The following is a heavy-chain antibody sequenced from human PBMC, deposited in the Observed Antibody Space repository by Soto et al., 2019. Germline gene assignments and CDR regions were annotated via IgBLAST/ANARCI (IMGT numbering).Heavy chain of an antibody. Sequence: ESLKIPCQCPGYLFSSYWIAWVRQMPAKGLDGMGIIYPGDSYTRYSPCFQSKVTISVDKSITTAYLQGSSLKASDTSMYYCARGDCTATICDPWFDVWGQGTLVTVSS. CDR1: GYLFSSYW. J-gene: IGHJ5*02. D-gene: IGHD2-8*02. CDR3: ARGDCTATICDPWFDV. CDR2: IYPGDSYT. V-gene: IGHV5-51*01.